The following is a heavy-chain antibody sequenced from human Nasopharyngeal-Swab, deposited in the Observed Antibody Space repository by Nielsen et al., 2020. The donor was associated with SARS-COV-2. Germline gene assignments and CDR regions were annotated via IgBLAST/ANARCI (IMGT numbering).Heavy chain of an antibody. CDR3: ARGRTTGTAGLFDY. J-gene: IGHJ4*02. V-gene: IGHV6-1*01. D-gene: IGHD1-1*01. CDR2: SYYRSKWYN. CDR1: GDSVSSNSAA. Sequence: SETLSLTCAISGDSVSSNSAAWNWIRQSPSRGLEWLGRSYYRSKWYNDYAVSVKSRITINPDTSKNQFSLQLNSVTPEDTAVYYCARGRTTGTAGLFDYWGQGTLVTVSS.